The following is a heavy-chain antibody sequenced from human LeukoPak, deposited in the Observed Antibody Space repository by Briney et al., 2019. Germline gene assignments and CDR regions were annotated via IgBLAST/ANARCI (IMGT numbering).Heavy chain of an antibody. CDR3: AKDRGITMVRGVFDY. CDR1: GFTFSSYG. CDR2: TSGSGGGT. D-gene: IGHD3-10*01. J-gene: IGHJ4*02. V-gene: IGHV3-23*01. Sequence: PGGSLRLSCAASGFTFSSYGMSWVRQAPGKGLEWVSGTSGSGGGTYYADSVKGRFTISRDNSKNTLYLQMNSLRAEDTAVYYCAKDRGITMVRGVFDYWGQGTLVTVSS.